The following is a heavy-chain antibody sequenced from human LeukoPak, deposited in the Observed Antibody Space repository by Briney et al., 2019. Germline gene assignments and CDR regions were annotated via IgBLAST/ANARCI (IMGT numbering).Heavy chain of an antibody. CDR1: GFTFSSFW. J-gene: IGHJ4*02. CDR2: IKEDGSQK. Sequence: GGSLRLSCAASGFTFSSFWMTWVRQAPGKGLEWVANIKEDGSQKYYVDSVKGRFTISRDNAKNSLFLQTNSLRANDTAVYYCARDSGWFRFDYWGQGTLVTVSS. CDR3: ARDSGWFRFDY. V-gene: IGHV3-7*03. D-gene: IGHD6-13*01.